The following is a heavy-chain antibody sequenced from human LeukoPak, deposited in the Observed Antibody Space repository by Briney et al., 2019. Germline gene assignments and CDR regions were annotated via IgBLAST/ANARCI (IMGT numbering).Heavy chain of an antibody. D-gene: IGHD1-26*01. V-gene: IGHV1-24*01. CDR3: ARGGKWELPNPFDY. Sequence: GASVKVSCKVSGYTLTELSMHWVRQAPGKGLEWMGGFDPEDGETIYAQKFQGRVTMTTDTSTSTAYMELRSLRSDDTAVYYCARGGKWELPNPFDYWGQGTLVTVSS. J-gene: IGHJ4*02. CDR2: FDPEDGET. CDR1: GYTLTELS.